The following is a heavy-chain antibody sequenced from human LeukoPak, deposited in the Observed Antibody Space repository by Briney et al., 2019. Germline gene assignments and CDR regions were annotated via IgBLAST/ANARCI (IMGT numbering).Heavy chain of an antibody. V-gene: IGHV3-7*01. CDR1: GFTFSNYW. CDR3: ARVGYDTFDY. Sequence: GGSLRLSCAASGFTFSNYWMSWVRQAPGKGLEWVANIKQDGSEKYYVDSVKGRFTISRDNAKNSLYLQMNSLRAEDTAVYYCARVGYDTFDYWGQGTLVTVSS. D-gene: IGHD5-12*01. J-gene: IGHJ4*02. CDR2: IKQDGSEK.